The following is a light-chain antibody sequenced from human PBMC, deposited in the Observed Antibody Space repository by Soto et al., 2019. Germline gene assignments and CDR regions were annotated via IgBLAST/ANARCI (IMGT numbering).Light chain of an antibody. CDR2: EVT. Sequence: QSALIRPASVSGSPGQSIAISCTGTSSDVGGYNHVSWYQQYPGKVPKLIIYEVTNRPSGVSNRFSGSKSGNTASLTISGRQAEDEADYYCNSFTSSSTSDVFGTGTKLTVL. CDR3: NSFTSSSTSDV. CDR1: SSDVGGYNH. V-gene: IGLV2-14*01. J-gene: IGLJ1*01.